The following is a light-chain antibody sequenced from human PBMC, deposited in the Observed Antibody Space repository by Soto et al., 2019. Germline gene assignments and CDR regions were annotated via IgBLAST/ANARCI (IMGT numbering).Light chain of an antibody. CDR3: SSYTGSSVI. J-gene: IGLJ2*01. V-gene: IGLV2-23*02. Sequence: QSALTQPASVSGSPGQSITISCTGTSSDVGTYNLVSWYQQHPDKAPKVMIYDVSKRPPEVSNRFSGSKSGNTASLTISGLQSEDEADYYCSSYTGSSVIFGGGTKLTVL. CDR1: SSDVGTYNL. CDR2: DVS.